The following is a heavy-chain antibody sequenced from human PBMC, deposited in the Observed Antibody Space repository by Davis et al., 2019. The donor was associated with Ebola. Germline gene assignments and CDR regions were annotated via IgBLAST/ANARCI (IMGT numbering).Heavy chain of an antibody. V-gene: IGHV3-30*03. CDR2: ISYDGSNK. D-gene: IGHD6-6*01. J-gene: IGHJ6*02. CDR3: ARMSRSSSPYYYYYGMDV. CDR1: GFTFSSYG. Sequence: GESLKISCAASGFTFSSYGMHWVRQAPGKGLEWVAVISYDGSNKYYADSVKGRFTISRDNAKNSLYLQMNSLRAEDTAVYYCARMSRSSSPYYYYYGMDVWGQGTTVTVSS.